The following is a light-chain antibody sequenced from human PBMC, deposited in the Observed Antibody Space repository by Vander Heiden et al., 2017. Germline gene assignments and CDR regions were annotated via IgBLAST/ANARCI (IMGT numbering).Light chain of an antibody. J-gene: IGKJ2*01. CDR2: GAA. V-gene: IGKV3-15*01. Sequence: IVMTQSLSPLSVSPGQRPTLSWRASQNVSSNLAWYQQKPGQAPRLLIYGAATRATGIPARLSGSGSGTEFTLTSSSLQSEDFAVNYCQQNNNWPPYTFGQGTKLEIK. CDR3: QQNNNWPPYT. CDR1: QNVSSN.